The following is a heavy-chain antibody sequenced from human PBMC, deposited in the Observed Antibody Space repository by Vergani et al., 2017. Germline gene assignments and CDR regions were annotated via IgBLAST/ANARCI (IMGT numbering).Heavy chain of an antibody. CDR3: VSRRDGYNWGSFACDI. CDR2: IYYSGST. CDR1: GGSISSSSYY. J-gene: IGHJ3*02. V-gene: IGHV4-39*01. D-gene: IGHD5-24*01. Sequence: QLRLQESGPGLVKPSETLSLTCTVSGGSISSSSYYWGWIRQPPGKGLEWIGSIYYSGSTYYNPSLKSRVTISVDTSKNQCSLKLISVTAADTAVYYCVSRRDGYNWGSFACDIWGEGTMGTVSS.